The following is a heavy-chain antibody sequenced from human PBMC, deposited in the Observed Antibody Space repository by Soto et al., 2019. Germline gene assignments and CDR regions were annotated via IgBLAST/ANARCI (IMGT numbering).Heavy chain of an antibody. Sequence: QVQLQESGPRLVKPSETLSLTCTVSGGSVNSGSYYWTWIRQPPGRGLEWIGYVYYSGSSKYNPSLKSRATISLDTTNSQFSLRLGPVTPADTAVYYCARDYWANEKRFESWGQGTLVTVSS. V-gene: IGHV4-61*01. CDR3: ARDYWANEKRFES. D-gene: IGHD1-1*01. CDR1: GGSVNSGSYY. CDR2: VYYSGSS. J-gene: IGHJ4*02.